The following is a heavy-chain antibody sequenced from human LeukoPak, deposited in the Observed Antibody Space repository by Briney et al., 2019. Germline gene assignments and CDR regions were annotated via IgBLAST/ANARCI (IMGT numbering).Heavy chain of an antibody. D-gene: IGHD6-13*01. CDR2: VSSSSTTR. V-gene: IGHV3-48*02. CDR3: ARDPHIAAAGTIFDY. J-gene: IGHJ4*02. Sequence: GGSLRLSCVVSGFTFSSCSMNWVRQAPGKGLEWVSYVSSSSTTRYYADSVKGRFTISRDNAKNSLYLQMNSLRDEDSAVYYCARDPHIAAAGTIFDYWGQGTLVTVSS. CDR1: GFTFSSCS.